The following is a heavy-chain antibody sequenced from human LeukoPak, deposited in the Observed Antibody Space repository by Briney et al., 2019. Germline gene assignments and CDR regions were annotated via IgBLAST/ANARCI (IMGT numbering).Heavy chain of an antibody. CDR1: GFTVSSNY. Sequence: PGGTLRLSCAASGFTVSSNYMSWVRQAPGKGLEWVSVIYSGGSTYYADSVKGRLTISRDNSKNTPYLQMNSLRAEDTAVYYCATEKPAATDYYYYGMDVWGQGTTVTVSS. V-gene: IGHV3-53*01. D-gene: IGHD2-2*01. CDR3: ATEKPAATDYYYYGMDV. CDR2: IYSGGST. J-gene: IGHJ6*02.